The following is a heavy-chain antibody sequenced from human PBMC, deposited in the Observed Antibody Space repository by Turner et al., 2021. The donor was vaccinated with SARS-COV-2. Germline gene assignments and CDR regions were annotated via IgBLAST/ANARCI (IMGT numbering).Heavy chain of an antibody. D-gene: IGHD5-12*01. V-gene: IGHV1-18*04. CDR3: ARVGNGMATHNLFFDY. Sequence: QVQLVQSGAEVKKPGASVKVSCKASGYTFTGYYMHWVRQAPGQGLEWMGWISAYNGNTNYAQKLQGRVTMTTDTSTSTAYMELRSLRSDDTAVYYCARVGNGMATHNLFFDYWGQGTLVTVSS. J-gene: IGHJ4*02. CDR2: ISAYNGNT. CDR1: GYTFTGYY.